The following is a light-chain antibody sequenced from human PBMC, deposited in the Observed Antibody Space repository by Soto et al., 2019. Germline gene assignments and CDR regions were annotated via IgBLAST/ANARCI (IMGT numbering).Light chain of an antibody. CDR3: LQHYSQRS. Sequence: DIQMTQSPSAMSASVGDRVTITCRASEAISNYLAWFQQKPGKVPKRLIYGASTLQTGVPSRLSGSGSGTEFTLTISSLQPEDFATYYCLQHYSQRSFGQGTKVDIK. CDR1: EAISNY. J-gene: IGKJ1*01. V-gene: IGKV1-17*03. CDR2: GAS.